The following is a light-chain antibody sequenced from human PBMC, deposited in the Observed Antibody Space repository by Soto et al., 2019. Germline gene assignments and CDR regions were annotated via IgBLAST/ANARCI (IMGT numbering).Light chain of an antibody. V-gene: IGLV2-14*03. CDR2: DVS. J-gene: IGLJ2*01. CDR1: SSDVGGFNY. CDR3: NSYTSRSTVL. Sequence: QSALTQPASVSGSPGQSITISCTGTSSDVGGFNYVSWYQQHPGKAPKLMIYDVSNRPSGVSNRFSGSKSGNTASLTISGLHAEDEADYYCNSYTSRSTVLFGGGTKVTVL.